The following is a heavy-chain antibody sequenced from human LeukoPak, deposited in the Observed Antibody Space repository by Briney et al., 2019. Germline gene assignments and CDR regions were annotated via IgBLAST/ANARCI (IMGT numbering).Heavy chain of an antibody. Sequence: TSETLSLTCTVYGGSFSGYYWSWIRQPPGRGLEWIGEVNHSGNTAYNPSLKRRVTISVDTSKNQFSLKLRSVTAADTAVYYCATRTSGLDYWGQGNLVTVSS. V-gene: IGHV4-34*01. CDR1: GGSFSGYY. CDR2: VNHSGNT. CDR3: ATRTSGLDY. J-gene: IGHJ4*02. D-gene: IGHD6-19*01.